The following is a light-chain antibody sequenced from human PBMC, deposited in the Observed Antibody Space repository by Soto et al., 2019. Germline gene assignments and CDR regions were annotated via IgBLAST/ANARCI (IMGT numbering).Light chain of an antibody. J-gene: IGLJ3*02. CDR3: TSYTTSTTWV. CDR1: SSDIGASNY. Sequence: QSVLTQPASVSGSPGQSITVSCTGTSSDIGASNYVSWYQQHPGKAPKLIISEVSNRPSGVSIRFSGSKSGSTASLTISGLQAEDEADYYCTSYTTSTTWVFGGGTKLTVL. CDR2: EVS. V-gene: IGLV2-14*01.